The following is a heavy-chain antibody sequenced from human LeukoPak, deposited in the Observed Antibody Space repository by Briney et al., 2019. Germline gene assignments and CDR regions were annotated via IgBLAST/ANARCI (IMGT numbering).Heavy chain of an antibody. CDR3: ARDLEDSSPVGAFDM. J-gene: IGHJ3*02. CDR1: GFTFSNYG. CDR2: IWFDGIRK. Sequence: PGGSLRLSCAASGFTFSNYGMHRVRQVPGKGLEWVAAIWFDGIRKYYADSVKGRLTIYRDNSKNTLYLQMNSLRAEDTAVYYCARDLEDSSPVGAFDMWGQGTMVTVSS. D-gene: IGHD3-22*01. V-gene: IGHV3-33*01.